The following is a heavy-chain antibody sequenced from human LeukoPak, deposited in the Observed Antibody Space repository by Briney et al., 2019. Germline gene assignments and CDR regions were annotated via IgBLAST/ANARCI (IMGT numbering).Heavy chain of an antibody. D-gene: IGHD5-18*01. Sequence: ASVKVSCKASGYTFTGYYMHWVRQAPGQGLEWMGWINPNSGGTNYAQKFQGRVTMTRDTSISTAYMELSRLRSDDTAVYYCARDRSGYSYGYAYWGQGTLVTVSS. V-gene: IGHV1-2*02. CDR2: INPNSGGT. CDR1: GYTFTGYY. CDR3: ARDRSGYSYGYAY. J-gene: IGHJ4*02.